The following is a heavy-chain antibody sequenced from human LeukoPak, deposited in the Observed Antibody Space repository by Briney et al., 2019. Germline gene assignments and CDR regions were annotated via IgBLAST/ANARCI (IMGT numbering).Heavy chain of an antibody. CDR1: GFTFSSYG. V-gene: IGHV3-30*18. CDR3: AKDRALHGYFDY. CDR2: ISYDGSNK. D-gene: IGHD3-10*01. Sequence: PGRSLRLSCAASGFTFSSYGMHWVRQAPGKGLEWVAVISYDGSNKYYADSVKGRFTISRDNSKNTLYLQMNSLRAEDTAVYYCAKDRALHGYFDYWGQGTLVTVSS. J-gene: IGHJ4*02.